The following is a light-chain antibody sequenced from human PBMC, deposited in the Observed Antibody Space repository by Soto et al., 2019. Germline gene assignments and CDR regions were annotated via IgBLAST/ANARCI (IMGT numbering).Light chain of an antibody. V-gene: IGLV1-51*01. Sequence: QAVVTQPPSVSAAPGQTVTISCSGSSSNIGSNSVSWYQQLPGTAPKLLIYDNNKRPSGIPDRFSGSKSGTSATLGITGLQTGDEADYYCGTWDSSLSVVVIGGGTKVTVL. CDR1: SSNIGSNS. CDR3: GTWDSSLSVVV. CDR2: DNN. J-gene: IGLJ2*01.